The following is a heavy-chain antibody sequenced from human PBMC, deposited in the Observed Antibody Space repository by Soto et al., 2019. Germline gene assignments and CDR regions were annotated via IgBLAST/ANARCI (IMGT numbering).Heavy chain of an antibody. CDR3: AKGSSAGWYVYDS. Sequence: GSLRLSCAASGFTFSSYAMSWVRQAPGRGLEWVSAIRGSGGSTYYADSVKGRFTISRDNSKDTLYLQMNSLRAEDTAIYYCAKGSSAGWYVYDSWGQGTLVTVSS. V-gene: IGHV3-23*01. CDR2: IRGSGGST. D-gene: IGHD6-19*01. CDR1: GFTFSSYA. J-gene: IGHJ4*02.